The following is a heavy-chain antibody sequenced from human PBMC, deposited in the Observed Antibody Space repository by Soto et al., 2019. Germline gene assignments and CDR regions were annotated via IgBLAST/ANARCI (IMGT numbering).Heavy chain of an antibody. V-gene: IGHV1-58*01. CDR3: AAGELRLDY. Sequence: VKVSCKASGFTFTSAVGQWVRQARGQRLEWIGWIVVGSGNTNYAQKFQERVTITRDMSTSTAYMELSSLRSEDTGVYYCAAGELRLDYWGQGTLVTVSS. D-gene: IGHD1-26*01. CDR1: GFTFTSAV. J-gene: IGHJ4*02. CDR2: IVVGSGNT.